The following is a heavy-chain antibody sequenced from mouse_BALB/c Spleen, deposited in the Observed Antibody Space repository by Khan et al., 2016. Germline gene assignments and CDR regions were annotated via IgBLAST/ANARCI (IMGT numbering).Heavy chain of an antibody. CDR2: IDPENGDT. V-gene: IGHV14-4*02. CDR3: TACDYNAMDY. Sequence: VQLKESGAELVRSGASVKLSCTASGFNIKDYYMHWVKQRPEQGLEWIGWIDPENGDTEYVPKFQGKATMTADTSSNPAYLQLSSLTSEDTAVYYCTACDYNAMDYWGQGTSVTVSS. J-gene: IGHJ4*01. CDR1: GFNIKDYY.